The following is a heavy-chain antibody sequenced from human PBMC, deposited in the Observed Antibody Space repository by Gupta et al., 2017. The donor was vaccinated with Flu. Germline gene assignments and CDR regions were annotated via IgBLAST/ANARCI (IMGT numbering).Heavy chain of an antibody. CDR3: ARGYCSSTSCYPYYFDY. V-gene: IGHV3-23*01. D-gene: IGHD2-2*01. J-gene: IGHJ4*02. CDR1: GFTFSYYA. CDR2: ISGSGGST. Sequence: EVQLLESGGGLVQPGGSLRLSCAASGFTFSYYAMSWVRQAPGKGLEWVSTISGSGGSTYYADSVKCRFTISRDNSKNTLYLQMNSLRAEDTAVYYCARGYCSSTSCYPYYFDYWGQGTLVTVSS.